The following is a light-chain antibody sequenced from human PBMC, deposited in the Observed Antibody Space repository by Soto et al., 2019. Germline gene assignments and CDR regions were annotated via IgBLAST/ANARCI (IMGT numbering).Light chain of an antibody. J-gene: IGKJ1*01. CDR2: GAS. V-gene: IGKV3-20*01. CDR3: HQYGSSPST. Sequence: IVLTQSPGTLPLSPGERATLSCRASQSITSSYLAWYQQKPGQAPRLLIYGASYRATGIPDRFSGSGSGTDFTLTISRLEPEDFAVYYCHQYGSSPSTFGQGTKVDIK. CDR1: QSITSSY.